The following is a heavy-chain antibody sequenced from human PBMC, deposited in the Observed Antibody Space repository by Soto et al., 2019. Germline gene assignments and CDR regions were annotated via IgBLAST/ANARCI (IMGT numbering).Heavy chain of an antibody. J-gene: IGHJ4*02. V-gene: IGHV1-69*12. D-gene: IGHD5-12*01. CDR1: GGTFSSYA. Sequence: QVQLVQSGAEVKKPGSSVKVSCKASGGTFSSYAISWVRQAPGQGLEWMGGIIPIFGTANYGQKFQGRVTITADESTSTAYMELSRLRIEDTAVYYCARYRGMARTISPFDCWGQGTLVTDYS. CDR3: ARYRGMARTISPFDC. CDR2: IIPIFGTA.